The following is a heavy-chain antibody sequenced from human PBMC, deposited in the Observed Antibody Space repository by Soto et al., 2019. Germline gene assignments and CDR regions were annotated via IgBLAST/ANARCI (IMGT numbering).Heavy chain of an antibody. D-gene: IGHD1-1*01. CDR2: ISGMGGST. CDR1: GLTLSSYS. J-gene: IGHJ4*02. CDR3: EKDLAPKIHNVDY. V-gene: IGHV3-23*01. Sequence: XESLSRTGVASGLTLSSYSMSSVAQAPGKGLEWVSAISGMGGSTHYADSVKGRFTISRDNSKNTLYLQMNSLRADDTAVYYCEKDLAPKIHNVDYWGQGTLVPVSS.